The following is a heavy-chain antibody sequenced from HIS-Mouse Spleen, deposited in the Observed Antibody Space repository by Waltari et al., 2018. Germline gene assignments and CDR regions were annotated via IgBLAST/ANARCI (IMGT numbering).Heavy chain of an antibody. J-gene: IGHJ4*02. V-gene: IGHV3-9*01. CDR3: AKDLRPAYSSSPYFDY. D-gene: IGHD6-6*01. Sequence: VESGGGLVQPGRSLRLSCAASGFPFDDYAMHWVRQAPGKGLEWVSGSSWNSGSIGYADSVKGRFTISRDNAKNSLYLQMNSLRAEDTALYYCAKDLRPAYSSSPYFDYWGQGTLVTVSS. CDR1: GFPFDDYA. CDR2: SSWNSGSI.